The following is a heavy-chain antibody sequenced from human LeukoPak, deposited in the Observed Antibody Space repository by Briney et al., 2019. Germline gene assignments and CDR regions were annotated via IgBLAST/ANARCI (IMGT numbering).Heavy chain of an antibody. Sequence: EASLKDSCKTSGYTFSRHGITCVRQAPGQGRGWMGWVSGYNGNTNYAQNVQGRVTMTTDTSTNTAYMELRSLRSDDTAVYYCAKDIHPGLDSGASCCFDYWGQGTPVTVSS. D-gene: IGHD3-22*01. CDR2: VSGYNGNT. CDR3: AKDIHPGLDSGASCCFDY. CDR1: GYTFSRHG. V-gene: IGHV1-18*01. J-gene: IGHJ4*02.